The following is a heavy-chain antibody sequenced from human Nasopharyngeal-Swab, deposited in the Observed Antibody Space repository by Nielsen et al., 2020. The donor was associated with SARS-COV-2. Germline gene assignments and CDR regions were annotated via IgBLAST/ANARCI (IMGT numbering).Heavy chain of an antibody. Sequence: SETLSLTCTVSGGSISSHYWSWIRQPPGKGLEWIGYIYYSGSTYYNPSLKSRVTISVDTSKNQFSLKLSSVTAADTAVYYCAREGGASYYDILTYWGQGTMVTVSS. CDR3: AREGGASYYDILTY. J-gene: IGHJ3*01. CDR1: GGSISSHY. D-gene: IGHD3-9*01. CDR2: IYYSGST. V-gene: IGHV4-59*06.